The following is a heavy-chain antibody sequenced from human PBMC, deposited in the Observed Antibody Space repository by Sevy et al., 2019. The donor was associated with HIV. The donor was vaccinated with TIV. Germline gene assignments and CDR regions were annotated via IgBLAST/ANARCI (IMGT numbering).Heavy chain of an antibody. Sequence: SLRLSCTASGFTFGDYAMSWFRQAPGKGLEWVGFIRSKAYGGTTEYAASVKGRFTISRDDSKSIAYLQMNSLKTEDTAVYYCTRDLNSSYVWGSYSVYWGQGTLVTVSS. CDR3: TRDLNSSYVWGSYSVY. D-gene: IGHD3-16*01. CDR1: GFTFGDYA. V-gene: IGHV3-49*03. CDR2: IRSKAYGGTT. J-gene: IGHJ4*02.